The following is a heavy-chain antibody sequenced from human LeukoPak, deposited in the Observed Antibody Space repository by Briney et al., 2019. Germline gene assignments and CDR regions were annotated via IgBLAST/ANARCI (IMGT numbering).Heavy chain of an antibody. CDR1: GGSISSYY. CDR2: IYYSGST. V-gene: IGHV4-59*08. CDR3: AKVGEYTYGPFDY. J-gene: IGHJ4*02. Sequence: SETLSLTCSVSGGSISSYYWSWIRQPPGKGLEWIGYIYYSGSTNYNPSLKSRVTISVDTSKNQFSLKLSSVTAADTAVYYCAKVGEYTYGPFDYWGQGTLVTVSS. D-gene: IGHD5-18*01.